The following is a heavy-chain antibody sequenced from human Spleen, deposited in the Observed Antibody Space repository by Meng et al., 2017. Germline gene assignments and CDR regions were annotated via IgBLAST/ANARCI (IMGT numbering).Heavy chain of an antibody. CDR1: GGSISSSNW. Sequence: VQRREWGTGLVKPSGTLSLTCAVSGGSISSSNWWSWVRQPPGKGLEWIGEIYHSGSTNYNPSLKSRVTMSVDTSKNQFSLRLSSVTAADSAVYYCARGPTTMAHDFDYWGQGTLVTVSS. CDR2: IYHSGST. D-gene: IGHD4-11*01. J-gene: IGHJ4*02. CDR3: ARGPTTMAHDFDY. V-gene: IGHV4-4*02.